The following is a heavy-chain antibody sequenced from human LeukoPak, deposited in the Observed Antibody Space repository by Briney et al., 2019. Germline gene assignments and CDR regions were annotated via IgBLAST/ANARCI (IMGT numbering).Heavy chain of an antibody. J-gene: IGHJ4*02. CDR2: IIPIFGTA. Sequence: SVKVPCKASGGTFSSYAISWVRQAPGQGLEWMGRIIPIFGTANYAQKFQGRVTITTDESTSTAYMELSSLRSEDTAVYYCVVEMATIRYYWGQGTLVTVSS. V-gene: IGHV1-69*05. D-gene: IGHD5-24*01. CDR1: GGTFSSYA. CDR3: VVEMATIRYY.